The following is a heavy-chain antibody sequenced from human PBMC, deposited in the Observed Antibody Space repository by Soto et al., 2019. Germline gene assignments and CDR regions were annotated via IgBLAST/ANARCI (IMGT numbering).Heavy chain of an antibody. CDR2: ISGSGGST. CDR1: GFTFSSYA. Sequence: EVQLLESGGGLVQPGGSLRLSCAASGFTFSSYAMSWVRQAPGKGLEWVSAISGSGGSTYYADSVKGRFTISRDNSNNTMYLQMNSLRAEDTAVYCCAKGRGYCSSNSCYVGSDYWGQGTLVTVSS. V-gene: IGHV3-23*01. CDR3: AKGRGYCSSNSCYVGSDY. D-gene: IGHD2-2*01. J-gene: IGHJ4*02.